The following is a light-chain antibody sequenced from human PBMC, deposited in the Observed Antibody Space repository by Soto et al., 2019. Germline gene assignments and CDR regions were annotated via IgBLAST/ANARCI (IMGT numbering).Light chain of an antibody. CDR1: SSNIGAGYD. CDR2: GNS. V-gene: IGLV1-40*01. J-gene: IGLJ1*01. Sequence: QSVLTQPPSVSGAPGQRVTISCTGSSSNIGAGYDVHWYQLLPGAAPKLLIYGNSNRPSGVPDRFSGSKSGTSASLAITGLQAEDEADYYCQSYDSSLSAHYVFGTGTKLTVL. CDR3: QSYDSSLSAHYV.